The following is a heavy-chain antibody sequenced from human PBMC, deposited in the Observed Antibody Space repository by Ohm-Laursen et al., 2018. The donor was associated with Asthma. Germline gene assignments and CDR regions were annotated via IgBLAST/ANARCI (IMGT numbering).Heavy chain of an antibody. CDR1: GSTFTTFW. V-gene: IGHV3-7*05. CDR2: IKQDGSEK. Sequence: GSLRLSCSASGSTFTTFWMSWVRQAPGEGLEWVAIIKQDGSEKSYVDSVKGRFTISRDNARDSLYLQMNSLRAEDTAVYYCARDPPVTTVTTGEYFDFWGHGTPVTVSS. D-gene: IGHD4-17*01. J-gene: IGHJ4*01. CDR3: ARDPPVTTVTTGEYFDF.